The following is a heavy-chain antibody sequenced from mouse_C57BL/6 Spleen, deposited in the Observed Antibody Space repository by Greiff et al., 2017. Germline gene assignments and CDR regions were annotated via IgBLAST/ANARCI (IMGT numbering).Heavy chain of an antibody. J-gene: IGHJ3*01. Sequence: EVKLMESGGGLVQPGGSLKLSCAASGFTFSDYYMYWVRQTPEKRLEWVAYISNGGGSTYYPDTVKGRFTISRDNAKNTLYLQMSRLKSEDTAMYYCARHDLNDYDAWFAYWGQGTLVTVSA. CDR3: ARHDLNDYDAWFAY. CDR2: ISNGGGST. V-gene: IGHV5-12*01. D-gene: IGHD2-4*01. CDR1: GFTFSDYY.